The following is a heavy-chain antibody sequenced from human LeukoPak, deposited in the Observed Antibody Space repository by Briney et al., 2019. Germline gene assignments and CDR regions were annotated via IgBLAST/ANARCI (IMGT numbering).Heavy chain of an antibody. CDR2: IYYSGST. V-gene: IGHV4-31*03. J-gene: IGHJ6*04. D-gene: IGHD1-14*01. CDR1: GGSISSGGYY. Sequence: SETLSLTCTVSGGSISSGGYYWSWIRQHPGKGLEWIGYIYYSGSTYYNPSLKSRVTISVDTSKNQFSLKLSSVTAADTAVYYCARDWRANRRGYYYGMDVWGKGTTVTVSS. CDR3: ARDWRANRRGYYYGMDV.